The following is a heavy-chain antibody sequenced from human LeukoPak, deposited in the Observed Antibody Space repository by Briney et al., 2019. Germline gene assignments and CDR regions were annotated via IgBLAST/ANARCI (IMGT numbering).Heavy chain of an antibody. D-gene: IGHD3-22*01. CDR3: THGSHSYDSSDFDS. CDR2: IRSIPAGGTT. Sequence: PWGSLRLSCAASGFTFSNTSMNWVRQAPGKGLEWVGRIRSIPAGGTTEYAAPVKGRFTISRDDSKNTLYVQMNSLKSEDTAVYYCTHGSHSYDSSDFDSWGQGTLVTVSS. CDR1: GFTFSNTS. V-gene: IGHV3-15*01. J-gene: IGHJ4*02.